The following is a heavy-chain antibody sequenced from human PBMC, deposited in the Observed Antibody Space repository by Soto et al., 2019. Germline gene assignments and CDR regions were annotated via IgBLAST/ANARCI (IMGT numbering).Heavy chain of an antibody. D-gene: IGHD3-22*01. Sequence: ASVRVSCKASGYSFRSYGISWVRQAPGQGLAWMGWISGYNGHTNYAQSLQGRVVMTTDTSTSTAYMELRSLRSDDTAVYYCARDVPHLLGYESSGSASDVPGQAPKGTVSS. CDR3: ARDVPHLLGYESSGSASDV. V-gene: IGHV1-18*04. J-gene: IGHJ6*02. CDR1: GYSFRSYG. CDR2: ISGYNGHT.